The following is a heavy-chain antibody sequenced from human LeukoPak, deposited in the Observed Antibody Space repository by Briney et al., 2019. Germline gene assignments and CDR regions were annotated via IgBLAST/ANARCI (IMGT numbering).Heavy chain of an antibody. J-gene: IGHJ6*03. CDR3: ASSPYVWGSYRYSGASSYYYYMDV. Sequence: PSETLSLTCTVSGGSISSYYWSWIRQPAGKGLEWIGRIYTSGSTNYNPSLKSRVTMSVDTSKNQFSLKLSSVTAADTAVYYCASSPYVWGSYRYSGASSYYYYMDVWGKGTTVTVSS. CDR2: IYTSGST. CDR1: GGSISSYY. V-gene: IGHV4-4*07. D-gene: IGHD3-16*02.